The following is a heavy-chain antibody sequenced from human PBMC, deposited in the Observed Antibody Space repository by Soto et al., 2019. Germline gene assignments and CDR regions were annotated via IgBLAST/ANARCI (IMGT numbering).Heavy chain of an antibody. V-gene: IGHV4-59*13. J-gene: IGHJ4*02. Sequence: SETLSLTCYVSGASISDYYWSWIRQPPGKGLEWIGYIYTSGNTNYNPSLKRRVTISVDTSKNQFSLKLRSVTAADTAVYYCASHVGSGYYDYWGQGTLVTVSS. CDR3: ASHVGSGYYDY. CDR2: IYTSGNT. D-gene: IGHD1-26*01. CDR1: GASISDYY.